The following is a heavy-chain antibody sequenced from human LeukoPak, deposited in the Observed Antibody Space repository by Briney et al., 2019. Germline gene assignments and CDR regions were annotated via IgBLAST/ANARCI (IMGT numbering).Heavy chain of an antibody. CDR1: GFTFSTYW. D-gene: IGHD5-12*01. J-gene: IGHJ4*02. V-gene: IGHV3-7*01. CDR3: AQGGATISDY. CDR2: IKQDGSEK. Sequence: PGGSLRLSCVVSGFTFSTYWMCWVRQAPGKGLEWVANIKQDGSEKYYVDSVKGRFTISRDNAKNSLYLQMNSLRAEDTAVYYCAQGGATISDYWGQGTLVTVSS.